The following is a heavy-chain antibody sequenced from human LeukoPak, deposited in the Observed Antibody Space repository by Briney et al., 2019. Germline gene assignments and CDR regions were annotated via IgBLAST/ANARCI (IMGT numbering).Heavy chain of an antibody. J-gene: IGHJ4*02. V-gene: IGHV4-34*01. D-gene: IGHD2-15*01. Sequence: SETLSLTCAVYGGSFSGYYWSWIRQPPGKGLEWIGEINHSVSTNYNPSLKSRVTISVDTSKNQFSLKLSSVTAADTAVYYCARVILPGYCSGGSCFPIYYFDYWGQGTLVTVSS. CDR2: INHSVST. CDR1: GGSFSGYY. CDR3: ARVILPGYCSGGSCFPIYYFDY.